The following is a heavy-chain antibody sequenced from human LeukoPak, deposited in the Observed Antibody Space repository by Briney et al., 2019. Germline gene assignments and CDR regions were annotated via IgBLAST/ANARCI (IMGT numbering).Heavy chain of an antibody. CDR3: AREMWRGFVDY. Sequence: GGSLRLSCAASGFTFSDYYMRWIRQAPGKGLEWVSYISSSGSTIYYADSVKGRFTISRDNAKNSLYLQMNSLRAEDTAVYYCAREMWRGFVDYWGQGTLVTVSS. D-gene: IGHD3-3*01. CDR1: GFTFSDYY. J-gene: IGHJ4*02. CDR2: ISSSGSTI. V-gene: IGHV3-11*01.